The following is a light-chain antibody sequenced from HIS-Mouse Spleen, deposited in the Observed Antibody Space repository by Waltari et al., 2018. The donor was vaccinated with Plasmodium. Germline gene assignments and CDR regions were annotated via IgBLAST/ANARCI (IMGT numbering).Light chain of an antibody. CDR1: SSNIGSNT. Sequence: QSVLTQPPSASGTPGQRVTISCSGSSSNIGSNTVNWYQQLPGTAPKLLLYSNNRRPSGVPDRFSGSKFGTSASLAISGLQSEDEADYYCAAWDDSLNGPVFGGGTKLTVL. V-gene: IGLV1-44*01. CDR2: SNN. J-gene: IGLJ3*02. CDR3: AAWDDSLNGPV.